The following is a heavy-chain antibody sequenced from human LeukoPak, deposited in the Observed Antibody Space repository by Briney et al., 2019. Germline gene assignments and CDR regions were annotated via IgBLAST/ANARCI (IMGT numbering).Heavy chain of an antibody. J-gene: IGHJ4*02. CDR1: GFTFSSYA. Sequence: HTGGSLRLSCAASGFTFSSYAMSWVRQAPGKGLEWVSAISGSGGSTYYADSVKGRFTISRDSSKNTLYLQMNSLRAEDTAVHYCAKLGGAFLEWYVFDYWGQGTLVTVSS. D-gene: IGHD3-3*01. V-gene: IGHV3-23*01. CDR3: AKLGGAFLEWYVFDY. CDR2: ISGSGGST.